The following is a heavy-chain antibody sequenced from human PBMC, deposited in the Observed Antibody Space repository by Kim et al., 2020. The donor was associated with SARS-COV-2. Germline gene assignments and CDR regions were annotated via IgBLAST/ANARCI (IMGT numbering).Heavy chain of an antibody. CDR1: DYTFTNYA. V-gene: IGHV1-3*01. CDR3: ARDLVAYTLLFV. CDR2: INSDNGNT. D-gene: IGHD1-1*01. J-gene: IGHJ6*03. Sequence: ASVKVSCKASDYTFTNYAIRWVRQAPGQGLEWMGWINSDNGNTHYSQKFQGRVTITRDTSTSTAYMELSSLRSDDTAVYYCARDLVAYTLLFVWG.